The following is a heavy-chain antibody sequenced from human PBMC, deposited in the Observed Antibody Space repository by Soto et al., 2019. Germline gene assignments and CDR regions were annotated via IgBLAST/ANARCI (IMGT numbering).Heavy chain of an antibody. V-gene: IGHV3-30-3*01. D-gene: IGHD6-19*01. CDR3: ARGPGGDSSGWYYFDY. CDR1: GFTFSSYA. Sequence: GSLRLSCAASGFTFSSYAMHWVRQAPGKGLEWVAVISYDGSNKYYADSVKGRFTISRDNSKNTLYLQMNSLRAEDTAVYYCARGPGGDSSGWYYFDYWGQGTLVTVSS. CDR2: ISYDGSNK. J-gene: IGHJ4*02.